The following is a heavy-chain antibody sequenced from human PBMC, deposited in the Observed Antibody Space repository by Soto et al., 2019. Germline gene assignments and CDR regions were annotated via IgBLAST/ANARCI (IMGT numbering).Heavy chain of an antibody. CDR2: ISYDGSNK. Sequence: GGSLRLSCAASGFTFSSYAMHWVRQAPGKGLEWVAVISYDGSNKYYADSVKGRFTISRDNSKNTLYLQMNSLRAEDTAVYYCASNSCGNCWAFDPWGQGTLVTVSS. J-gene: IGHJ5*02. D-gene: IGHD2-15*01. CDR3: ASNSCGNCWAFDP. CDR1: GFTFSSYA. V-gene: IGHV3-30-3*01.